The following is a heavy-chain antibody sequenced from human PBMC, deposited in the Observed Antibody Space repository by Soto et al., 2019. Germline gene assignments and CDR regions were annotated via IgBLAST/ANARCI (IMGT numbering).Heavy chain of an antibody. CDR3: ARVITGCSGGSCYSGGTSDY. CDR2: IYSGGST. V-gene: IGHV3-66*01. Sequence: PGGSLRLSCAASGFTVSSNYMSWVRQAPGKGLEWVSVIYSGGSTYYADSVKGRFTISRDNSKNTLYFQMNSLRAEDTAVYYCARVITGCSGGSCYSGGTSDYWGQGTLVTVSS. J-gene: IGHJ4*02. D-gene: IGHD2-15*01. CDR1: GFTVSSNY.